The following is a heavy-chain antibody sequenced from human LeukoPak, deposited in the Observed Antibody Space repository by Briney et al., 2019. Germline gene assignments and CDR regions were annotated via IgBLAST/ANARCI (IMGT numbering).Heavy chain of an antibody. CDR3: ARHEGSTGWYNY. CDR1: GVSIISYY. D-gene: IGHD6-19*01. V-gene: IGHV4-59*08. Sequence: TSETLSLTCTVSGVSIISYYWSWIRQPPGKGLEWVAYIYNDMTVRHNPSLKSRVTISQDTSKNQLSLSLSSVTAADTAIYYCARHEGSTGWYNYWGPGTLVTVSS. CDR2: IYNDMTV. J-gene: IGHJ4*02.